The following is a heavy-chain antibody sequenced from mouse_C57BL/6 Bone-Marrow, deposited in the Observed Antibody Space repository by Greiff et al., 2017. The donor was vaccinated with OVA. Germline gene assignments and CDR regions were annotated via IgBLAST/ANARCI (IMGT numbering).Heavy chain of an antibody. CDR3: ARNGLAHAYYFALDG. CDR1: GYTFTSYW. V-gene: IGHV1-53*01. D-gene: IGHD3-2*02. CDR2: INPSNGGT. Sequence: QVQLQQSGTELVKPGASVKLSCKASGYTFTSYWMPWVKQRPGQGLEWIGNINPSNGGTNYNEKFKSKATLTVDKSSSTAYMQLSSLPSEDSAVYYCARNGLAHAYYFALDGWGKGTTVTVAS. J-gene: IGHJ4*01.